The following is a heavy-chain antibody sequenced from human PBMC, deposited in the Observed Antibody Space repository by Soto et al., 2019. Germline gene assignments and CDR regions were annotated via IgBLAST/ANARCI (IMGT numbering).Heavy chain of an antibody. CDR2: IDPSDSYT. Sequence: GESLKISCKGSGYTFTSYWIGWVRQMPGKGLEWMGRIDPSDSYTNYSPSFQGHVTISADKSISTAYLQWSSLKALDTAMYYCARGRVGATPFYGMDVWGQGTTVTVSS. D-gene: IGHD1-26*01. CDR1: GYTFTSYW. CDR3: ARGRVGATPFYGMDV. V-gene: IGHV5-10-1*01. J-gene: IGHJ6*02.